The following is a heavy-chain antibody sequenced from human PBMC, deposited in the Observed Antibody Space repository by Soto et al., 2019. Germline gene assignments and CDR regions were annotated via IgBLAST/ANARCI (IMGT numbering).Heavy chain of an antibody. CDR1: GYTFTSYA. CDR2: INAGNGNT. D-gene: IGHD2-21*02. V-gene: IGHV1-3*01. J-gene: IGHJ3*02. Sequence: ASVKVSCKASGYTFTSYAMHWVRQAPGQRLEWMGWINAGNGNTKYSQKFQGRVTITRDTSASTAYMELSSLRSEDTAVYYCARDPGYTVVTPGAFDIWGQGTMVTVSS. CDR3: ARDPGYTVVTPGAFDI.